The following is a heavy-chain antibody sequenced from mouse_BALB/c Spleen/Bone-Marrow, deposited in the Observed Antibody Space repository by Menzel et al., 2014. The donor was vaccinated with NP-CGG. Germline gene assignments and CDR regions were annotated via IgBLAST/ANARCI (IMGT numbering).Heavy chain of an antibody. CDR2: INPDSNTI. J-gene: IGHJ3*01. V-gene: IGHV4-1*02. CDR3: ARLGYYGSFAY. D-gene: IGHD1-2*01. CDR1: GFDFXGFW. Sequence: DVQLQESGGGLVQPGGSLKLSCAASGFDFXGFWMSWVRQAPGRGLEWIGEINPDSNTINCSPSLKDKFIISRDDAKNTLYLQMSKVRSEDTALYYCARLGYYGSFAYWGQGTLVTVSA.